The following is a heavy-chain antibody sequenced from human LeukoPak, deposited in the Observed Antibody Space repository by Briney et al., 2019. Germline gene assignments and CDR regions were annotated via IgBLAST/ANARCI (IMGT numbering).Heavy chain of an antibody. V-gene: IGHV1-24*01. CDR2: FDPEDGET. Sequence: ASVKVSCKVSGYTLTELSMHWVRQAPGKGLEWMGGFDPEDGETIYAQKFQGRVTMTEDTSTDTAYMELSSLRSEDTAVYYCATAPPYCGGDRPYYFDYWGQGTLVTVSS. CDR3: ATAPPYCGGDRPYYFDY. CDR1: GYTLTELS. J-gene: IGHJ4*02. D-gene: IGHD2-21*02.